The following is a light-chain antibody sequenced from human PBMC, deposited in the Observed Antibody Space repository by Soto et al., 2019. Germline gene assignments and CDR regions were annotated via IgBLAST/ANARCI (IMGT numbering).Light chain of an antibody. J-gene: IGKJ1*01. CDR3: QQYDSYPTWT. V-gene: IGKV1-39*01. Sequence: DIQMTQSPSSLSASVGDRVTITCRASQSISSYLNWYQQKPGKAPKLLIYAASSLQSGVPSRFSGSGYGTDFTLTISSLQPEDFATYYCQQYDSYPTWTFGQRTKVDIK. CDR1: QSISSY. CDR2: AAS.